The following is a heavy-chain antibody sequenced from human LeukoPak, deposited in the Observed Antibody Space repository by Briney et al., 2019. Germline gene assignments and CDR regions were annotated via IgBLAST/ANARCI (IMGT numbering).Heavy chain of an antibody. J-gene: IGHJ4*02. CDR1: GFTFSTYW. V-gene: IGHV3-7*01. CDR3: ARDLSMGNTVLDY. D-gene: IGHD4/OR15-4a*01. Sequence: GGSLRLSCVASGFTFSTYWVNWVRQAPGKGLEWVATIKEDGSDKFYVDSVKGRFTISRDNAKNSLYLQMNSLRAEDTAVYYCARDLSMGNTVLDYWGQGILVTVSS. CDR2: IKEDGSDK.